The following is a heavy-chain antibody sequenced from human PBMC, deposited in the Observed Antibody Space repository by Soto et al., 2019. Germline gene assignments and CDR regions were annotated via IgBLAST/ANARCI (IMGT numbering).Heavy chain of an antibody. CDR1: GFIFSNNG. V-gene: IGHV3-30*03. J-gene: IGHJ4*02. Sequence: PGGSLRLSCVGSGFIFSNNGMHWVRQTPGKGLEWVAFMSYDGGETYYADSVEGRFTISRDNAENTLFLHMSNLRAEDTAMYYCTSVRVAGSALDHWGQGTLVTVSS. CDR2: MSYDGGET. D-gene: IGHD3-10*02. CDR3: TSVRVAGSALDH.